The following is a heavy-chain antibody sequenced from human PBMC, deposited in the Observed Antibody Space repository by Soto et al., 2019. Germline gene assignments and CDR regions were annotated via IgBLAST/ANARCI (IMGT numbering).Heavy chain of an antibody. V-gene: IGHV3-66*01. D-gene: IGHD3-16*02. CDR2: IYSGGST. Sequence: PGGSLRLSCAASGFTVSSNYMSWVRQAPGKGLEWVSVIYSGGSTYYADSVKGRFTISRDNSKNTLYLQMNSLRAEDTAVYYCAREAMITFGGVIVISGWYDYWGQGTLVTVSS. J-gene: IGHJ4*02. CDR1: GFTVSSNY. CDR3: AREAMITFGGVIVISGWYDY.